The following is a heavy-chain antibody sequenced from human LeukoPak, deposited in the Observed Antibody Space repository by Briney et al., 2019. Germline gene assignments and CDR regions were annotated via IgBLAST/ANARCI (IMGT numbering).Heavy chain of an antibody. J-gene: IGHJ4*02. CDR3: ARDSSWYSFDY. V-gene: IGHV3-33*01. D-gene: IGHD6-13*01. CDR1: GFTFSSYG. CDR2: IWYDGSNK. Sequence: PGRSLRLSCAASGFTFSSYGMHRVRQAPGKGLEWVAVIWYDGSNKYYADSVKGRFTISRDNSKNTLYLQMNSLRAEDTAVYYCARDSSWYSFDYWGQGTLVTVSS.